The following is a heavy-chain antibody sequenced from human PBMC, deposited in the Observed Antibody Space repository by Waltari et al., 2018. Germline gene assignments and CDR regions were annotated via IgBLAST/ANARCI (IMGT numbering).Heavy chain of an antibody. CDR1: GGSIRSHY. CDR2: ISHSGST. D-gene: IGHD1-1*01. J-gene: IGHJ5*02. V-gene: IGHV4-59*11. CDR3: AGPRWNDEGWLDP. Sequence: QVQLQESGPGLVKPSETLSLICTVSGGSIRSHYWSWIRQTPGKGLEWIAYISHSGSTNYNPSLGSRLTLSVDATKNQVSLKLRSVTAADTAVYYCAGPRWNDEGWLDPWGQGTRVTVSS.